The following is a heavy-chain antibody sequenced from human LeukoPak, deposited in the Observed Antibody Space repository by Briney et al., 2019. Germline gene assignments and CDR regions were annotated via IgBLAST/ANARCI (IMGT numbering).Heavy chain of an antibody. Sequence: SETLSLTCTVSGYSISSGTYYWTWIRQPAGKGLEWIGRISTSGSTHYNPSLKSRVTISVDTSKNQFSLKLSSVTAADTAVYYCARGHGSYYYGSGSYYAPHWFDPWGQGTLVTVSS. CDR1: GYSISSGTYY. CDR2: ISTSGST. V-gene: IGHV4-61*02. J-gene: IGHJ5*02. D-gene: IGHD3-10*01. CDR3: ARGHGSYYYGSGSYYAPHWFDP.